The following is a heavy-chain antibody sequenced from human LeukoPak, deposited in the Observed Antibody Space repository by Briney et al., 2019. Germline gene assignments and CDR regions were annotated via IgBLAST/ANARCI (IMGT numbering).Heavy chain of an antibody. CDR2: ISWNSGSI. Sequence: GRSLRLSCAASGFTFDDYAMHWVRQAPGKGLEWVSGISWNSGSIGYADSVKGRFTISRDNAKNSLYLQMNSLRAEDTALYYCAKEDSSGYYFDYWGQETLVTVSS. J-gene: IGHJ4*02. CDR3: AKEDSSGYYFDY. D-gene: IGHD3-22*01. CDR1: GFTFDDYA. V-gene: IGHV3-9*01.